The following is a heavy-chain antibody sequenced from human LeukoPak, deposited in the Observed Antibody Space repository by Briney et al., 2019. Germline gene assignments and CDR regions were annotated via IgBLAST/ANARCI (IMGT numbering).Heavy chain of an antibody. J-gene: IGHJ4*02. Sequence: GGSLRLSCAASGFSFSSYEMHWVRQAPGKGLEWVSYISTSSRTIYIADSVKGRFTISRDNAKNTLYLQMNSLRAEDTAVYHCARGGGYSYGSFDYWGQGTLVTVSS. CDR2: ISTSSRTI. D-gene: IGHD5-18*01. CDR1: GFSFSSYE. CDR3: ARGGGYSYGSFDY. V-gene: IGHV3-48*03.